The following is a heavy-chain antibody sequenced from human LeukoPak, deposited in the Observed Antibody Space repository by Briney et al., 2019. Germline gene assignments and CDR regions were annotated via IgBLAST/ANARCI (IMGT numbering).Heavy chain of an antibody. J-gene: IGHJ4*02. CDR1: GFTFSSYA. CDR2: MSGSGGST. V-gene: IGHV3-23*01. Sequence: GGSLRLSCAASGFTFSSYAMSWVRQAPGKGLEWVSAMSGSGGSTYYADSVKGRFTISRDNSKNALYLKMNSLRAEDTAVYYCAKHRAEQLWFGFFDYWGQGTLVTVSS. D-gene: IGHD5-18*01. CDR3: AKHRAEQLWFGFFDY.